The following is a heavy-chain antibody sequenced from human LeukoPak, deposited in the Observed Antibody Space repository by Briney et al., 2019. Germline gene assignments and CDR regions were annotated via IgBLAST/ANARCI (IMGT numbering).Heavy chain of an antibody. J-gene: IGHJ4*02. D-gene: IGHD5-18*01. CDR3: ARVQLWTLDY. V-gene: IGHV4-59*01. Sequence: SETLSLTCTVSGGSISSFYWSWIRQPPGKGLEWIGYIYYSGSTNYNPSLKSRVTISVDTSKNQFSLKLSSVTAADTAVYYCARVQLWTLDYWGQGTLVTVSS. CDR1: GGSISSFY. CDR2: IYYSGST.